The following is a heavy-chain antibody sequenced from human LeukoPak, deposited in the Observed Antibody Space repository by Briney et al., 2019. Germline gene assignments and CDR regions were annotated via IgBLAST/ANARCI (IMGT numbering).Heavy chain of an antibody. V-gene: IGHV3-53*05. D-gene: IGHD5-12*01. CDR1: EFTVSNNY. CDR2: IYSGGST. Sequence: QTGGSLRLSCAASEFTVSNNYMSWVRQAPGKGLEWVSVIYSGGSTYYADSVKGRFTISRDNSKNSLYLQMNSLRTEDTALYYCAKGNGGYDYGPPGVWGKGTTVTVSS. J-gene: IGHJ6*04. CDR3: AKGNGGYDYGPPGV.